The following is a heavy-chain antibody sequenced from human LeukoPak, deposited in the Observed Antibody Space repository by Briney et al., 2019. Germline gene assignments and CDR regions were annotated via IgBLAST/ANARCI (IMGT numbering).Heavy chain of an antibody. CDR2: ISYDGSNK. V-gene: IGHV3-30*18. J-gene: IGHJ5*02. D-gene: IGHD6-13*01. CDR3: AKVSNGEQQLVGA. CDR1: GFTFSSYG. Sequence: GGSLRPSCAASGFTFSSYGMHWVRQAPGKGLEWVAVISYDGSNKYYADSVKGRFTISRDNSKNTLYLQMNSLRAEDTAVYYCAKVSNGEQQLVGAWGQGTLVTVSS.